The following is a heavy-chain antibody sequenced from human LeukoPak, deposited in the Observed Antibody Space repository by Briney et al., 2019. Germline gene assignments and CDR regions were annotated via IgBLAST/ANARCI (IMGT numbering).Heavy chain of an antibody. CDR1: GYTLTELS. J-gene: IGHJ4*02. D-gene: IGHD1-26*01. V-gene: IGHV1-24*01. Sequence: ASVKVSCKVSGYTLTELSMHWVRQAPGKGLEWMGGFDPEDGETIYAQKFQGRVTVTEDTSTDTAYMELSSLRSEDTAVYYCATTTTSYFDYWGQGTLVTVSS. CDR3: ATTTTSYFDY. CDR2: FDPEDGET.